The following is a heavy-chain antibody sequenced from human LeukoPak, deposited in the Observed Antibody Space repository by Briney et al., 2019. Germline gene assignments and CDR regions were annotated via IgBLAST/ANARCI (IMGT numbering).Heavy chain of an antibody. J-gene: IGHJ4*02. Sequence: NSGGSLRLSCAASGFTFSSYSMNWVRQAPGKGLEWVSSISSSSSYIYYADSVKGRFTISRDNAKNSLYLQMNSLRAEDTAVYYCARDRGRSGDFWGSYFDYWGQGTLVTVSS. V-gene: IGHV3-21*01. CDR3: ARDRGRSGDFWGSYFDY. CDR2: ISSSSSYI. CDR1: GFTFSSYS. D-gene: IGHD3-3*01.